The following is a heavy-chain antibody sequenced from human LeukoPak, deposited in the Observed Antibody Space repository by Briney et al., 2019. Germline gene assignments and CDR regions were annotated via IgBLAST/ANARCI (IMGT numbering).Heavy chain of an antibody. CDR1: GFTFSSYS. D-gene: IGHD3-22*01. CDR3: ARVGLTYYYDSSGYNWFDP. CDR2: ISSSSSTI. Sequence: GGSLRLSCAASGFTFSSYSMNWVRRAPGKGLEWVSYISSSSSTIYYADSVKGRFTISRDNAKNSLYLQMNSLRAEDTAVYYCARVGLTYYYDSSGYNWFDPWGQGTLVTVSS. V-gene: IGHV3-48*01. J-gene: IGHJ5*02.